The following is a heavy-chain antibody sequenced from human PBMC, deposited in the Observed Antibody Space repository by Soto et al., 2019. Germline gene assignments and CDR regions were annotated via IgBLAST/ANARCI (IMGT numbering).Heavy chain of an antibody. CDR1: GFTFSSYS. D-gene: IGHD6-13*01. V-gene: IGHV3-21*01. CDR3: ARDRAAYSSSPPCMDV. CDR2: ISSSISYI. Sequence: GGSLRLSCAASGFTFSSYSMNWVRQAPGKGLEWVSSISSSISYIYYADSVKGRFTISRDNAKNSLYLQMNSLRAEDTAVYYCARDRAAYSSSPPCMDVWGQGTTVTVSS. J-gene: IGHJ6*02.